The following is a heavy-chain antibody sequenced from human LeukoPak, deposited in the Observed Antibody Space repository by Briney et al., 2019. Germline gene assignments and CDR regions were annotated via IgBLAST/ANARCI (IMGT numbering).Heavy chain of an antibody. CDR3: ARGGPITGHFDY. CDR1: EFTFSSYW. J-gene: IGHJ4*02. V-gene: IGHV3-74*01. CDR2: INSDGRTT. D-gene: IGHD1-20*01. Sequence: GGSLRLSCEASEFTFSSYWMHWVRQAPGKGLVWVSRINSDGRTTIYADSVKGRFTISRDNSKNTLYLQMNSLRAEDTAVYYCARGGPITGHFDYWGQGTLVTVSS.